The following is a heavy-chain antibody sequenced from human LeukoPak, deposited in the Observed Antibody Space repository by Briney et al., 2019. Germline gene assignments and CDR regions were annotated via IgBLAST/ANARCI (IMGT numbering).Heavy chain of an antibody. CDR1: GGSISGSGHS. Sequence: SETLSLTCAVYGGSISGSGHSWSWIRQPPGKGLEWIGYIYHSGSTYYNPSLKSRVTISVDTSKNQFSLKLNSVTAADTAVYYCARDLRNWPHYWGQGTLVTVSS. CDR2: IYHSGST. J-gene: IGHJ4*02. CDR3: ARDLRNWPHY. V-gene: IGHV4-30-2*01.